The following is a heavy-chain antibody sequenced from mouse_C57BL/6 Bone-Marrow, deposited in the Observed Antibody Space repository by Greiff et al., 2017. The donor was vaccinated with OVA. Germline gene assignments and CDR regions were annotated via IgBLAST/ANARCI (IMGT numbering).Heavy chain of an antibody. CDR3: ARERDYSNYDAMDY. CDR2: IWTGGGT. V-gene: IGHV2-9-1*01. Sequence: QVQLKESGPGLVAPSQSLSITCTVSGFSLTSYAISWVRQPPGKGLEWLGVIWTGGGTNYNSALKSRLSISKDNSKSQVFLKMNSLQTYDTARYYCARERDYSNYDAMDYWGQGTSVTVSS. D-gene: IGHD2-5*01. CDR1: GFSLTSYA. J-gene: IGHJ4*01.